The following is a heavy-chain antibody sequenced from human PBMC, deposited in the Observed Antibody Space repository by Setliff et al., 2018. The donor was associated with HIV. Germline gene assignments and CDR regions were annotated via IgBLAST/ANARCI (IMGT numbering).Heavy chain of an antibody. CDR1: GFTFSSYG. CDR3: VKDVLKFWSGSGALDF. V-gene: IGHV3-33*06. D-gene: IGHD3-3*01. CDR2: IWFDGSSK. J-gene: IGHJ4*02. Sequence: GGSLRLSCTASGFTFSSYGMHWVRRAPGKGLEWVAVIWFDGSSKYYADSVKGRFNILRDDSKKTAYLQMNSLRDEDTAVYYCVKDVLKFWSGSGALDFWGPGTLVTVSS.